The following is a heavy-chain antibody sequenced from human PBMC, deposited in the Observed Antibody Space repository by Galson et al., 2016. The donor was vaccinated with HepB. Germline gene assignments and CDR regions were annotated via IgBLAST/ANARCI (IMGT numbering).Heavy chain of an antibody. CDR3: ARGSYGFFYYYGMDV. D-gene: IGHD5-18*01. CDR2: IWSDGNNK. Sequence: SLRLSCAASGFTSSSYGLHWVRQAPGKGLGWVAVIWSDGNNKYYADSVKGRFTISRDNSKNTLYLQMNRLRAEDTAVYYCARGSYGFFYYYGMDVWGQGTTVTVSS. CDR1: GFTSSSYG. J-gene: IGHJ6*02. V-gene: IGHV3-33*01.